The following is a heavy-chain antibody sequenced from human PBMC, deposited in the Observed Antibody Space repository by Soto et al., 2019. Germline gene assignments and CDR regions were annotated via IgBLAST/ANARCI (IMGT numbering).Heavy chain of an antibody. CDR1: GCTYSSYP. Sequence: SLRLSCSPSGCTYSSYPMIWVRQASGRGLEWVSAISGSAGSTYYADSVMGRFTISTDLSKNTLYLQMTSLRGGFTAVYYSANARRLGIAAATVCGRGTRGAVAS. D-gene: IGHD6-13*01. CDR2: ISGSAGST. V-gene: IGHV3-23*01. CDR3: ANARRLGIAAATV. J-gene: IGHJ6*04.